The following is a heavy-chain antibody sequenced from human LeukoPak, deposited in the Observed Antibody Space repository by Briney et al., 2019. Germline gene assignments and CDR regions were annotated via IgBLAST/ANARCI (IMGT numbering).Heavy chain of an antibody. Sequence: GGSLRLSCAASGFTFSSYAMSWVRQAPGKGLEWVSAISGSGGSTYYADSVKGRSTISRDNSKNTLYLQMNSLRAEDTAVYYCAKVPLLWFGELTYYFDYWGQGTLVTVSS. J-gene: IGHJ4*02. CDR3: AKVPLLWFGELTYYFDY. D-gene: IGHD3-10*01. CDR1: GFTFSSYA. CDR2: ISGSGGST. V-gene: IGHV3-23*01.